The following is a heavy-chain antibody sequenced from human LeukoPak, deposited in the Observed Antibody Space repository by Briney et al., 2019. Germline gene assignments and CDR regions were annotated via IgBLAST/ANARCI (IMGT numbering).Heavy chain of an antibody. D-gene: IGHD6-13*01. CDR2: INPSGGST. J-gene: IGHJ4*02. Sequence: ASVKVSCKASGYTFTSYYMHWVRQAPGQGLEWMGIINPSGGSTSYAQKFQGRVTMTRDTSTSTVYMELSSLRSEDTAVYYCAREPGVAAAGTERIEDYWGQGTLVTVSS. CDR3: AREPGVAAAGTERIEDY. V-gene: IGHV1-46*01. CDR1: GYTFTSYY.